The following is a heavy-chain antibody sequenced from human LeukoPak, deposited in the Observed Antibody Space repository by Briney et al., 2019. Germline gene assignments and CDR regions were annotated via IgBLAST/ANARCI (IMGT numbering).Heavy chain of an antibody. D-gene: IGHD3-22*01. CDR3: AKEGNYYDSSGPDY. Sequence: GGSLRLSCAASGFTFSSYGMSWVRQAPGKGLEWVSAISGSGGSTYYADSVKGRFTISRDNSKNTLYLQMNSLRAEDTAVYYCAKEGNYYDSSGPDYWGQGTLVTVSS. CDR2: ISGSGGST. J-gene: IGHJ4*02. V-gene: IGHV3-23*01. CDR1: GFTFSSYG.